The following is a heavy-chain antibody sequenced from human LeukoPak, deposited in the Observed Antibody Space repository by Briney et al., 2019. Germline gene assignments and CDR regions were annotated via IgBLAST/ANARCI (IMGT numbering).Heavy chain of an antibody. CDR2: SRNRAKSYTT. Sequence: GGSLRLSCAASGFGFASYNMNWVRQAPGKGLEWVGRSRNRAKSYTTDYAASVKGRFTISRDDSKSTLYLQMNSLETEDTAVYYCSRDATGDHWGQGTLVSVSS. V-gene: IGHV3-72*01. CDR3: SRDATGDH. CDR1: GFGFASYN. J-gene: IGHJ4*02.